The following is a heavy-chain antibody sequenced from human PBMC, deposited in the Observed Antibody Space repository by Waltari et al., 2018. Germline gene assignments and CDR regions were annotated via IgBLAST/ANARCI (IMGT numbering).Heavy chain of an antibody. Sequence: QVQLQESGPGLVKPSETLSLTCTVSGGSISSYYWSWIRQPPGKGLEWIGYIYYSGSTNYNPPLKGGVTISVDTAKNQFSLKLSSVTAADTAVYYWAREPLYCGGDCYLGAFDIWGQGTMVTVSS. V-gene: IGHV4-59*01. J-gene: IGHJ3*02. CDR1: GGSISSYY. CDR2: IYYSGST. D-gene: IGHD2-21*01. CDR3: AREPLYCGGDCYLGAFDI.